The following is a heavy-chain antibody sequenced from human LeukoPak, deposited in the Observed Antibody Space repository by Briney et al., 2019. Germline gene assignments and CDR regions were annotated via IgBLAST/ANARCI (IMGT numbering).Heavy chain of an antibody. J-gene: IGHJ4*02. CDR3: ERGPGIAQISQNDY. V-gene: IGHV1-2*02. D-gene: IGHD6-13*01. Sequence: ASVKVSCKASGYTFTGYYMHWVRQAPGQGLEWMGWINPNSGGTNYAQKFQGRVTMTRDTSISTAYMELSRLRSDDTAVYYCERGPGIAQISQNDYWGQGTLVTVSS. CDR1: GYTFTGYY. CDR2: INPNSGGT.